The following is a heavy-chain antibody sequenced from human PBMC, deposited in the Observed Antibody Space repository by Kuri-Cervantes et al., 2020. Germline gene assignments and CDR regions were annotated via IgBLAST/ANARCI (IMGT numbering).Heavy chain of an antibody. V-gene: IGHV1-8*01. CDR3: ARVVVVVPDPNTGGWYFDL. CDR1: GYTFTSYD. Sequence: ASVKVSCKASGYTFTSYDINWVRQATGQGLEWMGWMNPNSGNTGYAQKFQGRVTMTTDTSTSTAYMELRSLRSDDTAVYYCARVVVVVPDPNTGGWYFDLWGRGTLVTVSS. D-gene: IGHD2-2*01. J-gene: IGHJ2*01. CDR2: MNPNSGNT.